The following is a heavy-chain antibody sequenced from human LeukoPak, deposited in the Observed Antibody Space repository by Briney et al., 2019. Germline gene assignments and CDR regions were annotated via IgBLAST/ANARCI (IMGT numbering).Heavy chain of an antibody. V-gene: IGHV3-23*01. Sequence: RGSLRLSCVASGFTFSSYAMSWVRQAPGKGLEWVSGISGSGGSTYYADSVKGRFTISRDNSKNTLYLQMNSLRAEDTAVYYCAKDPSSRFDYWGQGTLVTVSS. CDR1: GFTFSSYA. CDR3: AKDPSSRFDY. D-gene: IGHD6-6*01. J-gene: IGHJ4*02. CDR2: ISGSGGST.